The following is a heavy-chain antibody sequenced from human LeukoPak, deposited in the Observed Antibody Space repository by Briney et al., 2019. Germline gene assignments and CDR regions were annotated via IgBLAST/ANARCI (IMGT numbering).Heavy chain of an antibody. CDR1: GFTLSTYA. CDR2: ISYDGSNK. CDR3: ASVAAAGQPSTSLAGRPISDY. Sequence: PGGSLRLSCAASGFTLSTYAMHWVRQAPGKGLEWVAVISYDGSNKYYADSVKGRFTISRDNAKNSLYLQMNSLRAEDTAVYYCASVAAAGQPSTSLAGRPISDYWGQGTLVTVSS. J-gene: IGHJ4*02. D-gene: IGHD6-13*01. V-gene: IGHV3-30-3*01.